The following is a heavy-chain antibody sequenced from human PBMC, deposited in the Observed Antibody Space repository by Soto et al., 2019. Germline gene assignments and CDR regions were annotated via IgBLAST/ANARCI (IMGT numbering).Heavy chain of an antibody. V-gene: IGHV1-69*13. CDR1: GGTFSSYA. CDR3: ARNTNVFRGAFNI. Sequence: ASVKVSCKASGGTFSSYAISWVRQAPGQGLEWMGGIIPIFGTANYAQKFQGRVTITADESTSTAYMELSSLRSEDTAVYYCARNTNVFRGAFNIWGQGKMATVSS. CDR2: IIPIFGTA. D-gene: IGHD3-10*01. J-gene: IGHJ3*02.